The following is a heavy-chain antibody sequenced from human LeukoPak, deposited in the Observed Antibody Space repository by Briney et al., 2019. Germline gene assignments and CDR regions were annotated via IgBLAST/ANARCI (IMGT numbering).Heavy chain of an antibody. CDR2: INPSGGST. V-gene: IGHV1-46*01. J-gene: IGHJ4*02. CDR3: ARDRAAAGTLDY. CDR1: GYTFTSYY. D-gene: IGHD6-13*01. Sequence: GASVKVSCKASGYTFTSYYMHWVRQAPGQGLEWMGIINPSGGSTSYAQKFQGRVTMARDTSTSTVYMELSSLRSEDTAVYYCARDRAAAGTLDYWGQGTLVTVSS.